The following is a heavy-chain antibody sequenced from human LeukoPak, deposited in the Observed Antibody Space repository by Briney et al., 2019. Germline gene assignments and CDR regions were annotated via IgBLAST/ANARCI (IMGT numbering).Heavy chain of an antibody. V-gene: IGHV7-4-1*02. D-gene: IGHD6-13*01. J-gene: IGHJ4*02. Sequence: AASVTVSCKASGYSFTTFAMNWVRQAPGQGLEWMGWINTNTGNPTYAQGFTGRFVFSLDTSVSTAYLQISSLKAEDTAVYYCAREYLWYFDYWGQGTLVTVSS. CDR3: AREYLWYFDY. CDR2: INTNTGNP. CDR1: GYSFTTFA.